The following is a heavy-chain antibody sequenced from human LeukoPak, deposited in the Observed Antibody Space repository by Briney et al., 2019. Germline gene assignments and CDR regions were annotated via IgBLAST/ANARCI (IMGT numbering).Heavy chain of an antibody. D-gene: IGHD1-26*01. J-gene: IGHJ4*02. V-gene: IGHV3-74*01. CDR2: INSDGSSR. CDR1: GFTFSSYW. Sequence: GGSLRLSCAASGFTFSSYWMHWVRQAPGKGLVWVSRINSDGSSRSYADSVKGRFTISRDNAKNTLYLQMNSLRAEDMAVYYCARDSWESGLDYFHYWGQGTLVTVSS. CDR3: ARDSWESGLDYFHY.